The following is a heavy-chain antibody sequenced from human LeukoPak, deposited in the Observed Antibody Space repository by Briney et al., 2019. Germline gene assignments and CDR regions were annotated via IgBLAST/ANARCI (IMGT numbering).Heavy chain of an antibody. Sequence: PGGSLRLSCAASGFTFSRYWMSWVRQAPGKGLEWVANIKQDGSEQYYADSVKGRFTISRDNSKNTLYLQMNSLRAEDTAVYYCAKDSFYGDYDPDYYYYYGMDVWGQGTTVTVSS. CDR2: IKQDGSEQ. CDR1: GFTFSRYW. J-gene: IGHJ6*02. CDR3: AKDSFYGDYDPDYYYYYGMDV. V-gene: IGHV3-7*01. D-gene: IGHD4-17*01.